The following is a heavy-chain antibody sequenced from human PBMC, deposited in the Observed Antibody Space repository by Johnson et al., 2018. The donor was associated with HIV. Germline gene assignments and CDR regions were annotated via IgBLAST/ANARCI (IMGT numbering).Heavy chain of an antibody. CDR1: GFTFNDYG. Sequence: EQLVESGGGVVRPGGSLRLSCAASGFTFNDYGMSWVRQVPGKGLAWVSGVNWNGGSTGYVDSVKGRFTISRDIANNSMYLQMNSLRAEDTAVYYCARASVGGSGYRGTWAFDIWGQGTMVTVSS. CDR3: ARASVGGSGYRGTWAFDI. J-gene: IGHJ3*02. V-gene: IGHV3-20*04. D-gene: IGHD3-3*01. CDR2: VNWNGGST.